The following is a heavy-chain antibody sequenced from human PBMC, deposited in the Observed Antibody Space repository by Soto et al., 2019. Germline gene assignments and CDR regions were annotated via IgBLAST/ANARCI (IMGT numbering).Heavy chain of an antibody. Sequence: EVQLVESGGGLVKPGGSLRLSCAASGFTFSSYSMNWVRQAPGKGLEWVSSISSSSSYIYYADSVKGRFTISRDNAKNSLYLQMNSLRAEDTAVYYCARDRGVVVPAAIPWFDPWGQGTLVTVSS. CDR1: GFTFSSYS. V-gene: IGHV3-21*01. J-gene: IGHJ5*02. CDR2: ISSSSSYI. D-gene: IGHD2-2*01. CDR3: ARDRGVVVPAAIPWFDP.